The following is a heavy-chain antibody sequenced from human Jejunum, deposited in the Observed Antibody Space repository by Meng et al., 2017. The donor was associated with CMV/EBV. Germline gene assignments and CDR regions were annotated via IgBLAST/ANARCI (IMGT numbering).Heavy chain of an antibody. CDR1: RGSINYTS. V-gene: IGHV4-59*01. Sequence: VSRGSINYTSWSWIRQSARQGLEWIGSVSYSGSTNYNPSLKSRVSISMDTSENQFSLKVTSVTAGDTAVYYCARWSGSESYPSADYWGQGTLVTVSS. J-gene: IGHJ4*02. CDR3: ARWSGSESYPSADY. CDR2: VSYSGST. D-gene: IGHD3-10*01.